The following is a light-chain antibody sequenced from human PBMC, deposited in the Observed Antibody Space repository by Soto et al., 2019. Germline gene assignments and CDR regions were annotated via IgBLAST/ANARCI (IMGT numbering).Light chain of an antibody. CDR2: NAS. Sequence: EIVLTQSPATLSLSPGTRATLSCRASQSVSSYLAWYQQKPGQAPRLLIYNASNRATGIPDRFSGSGSGTDFSLTISSLEPEDFAVYYCQQRSNWPGTFGQGTKVDIK. CDR1: QSVSSY. CDR3: QQRSNWPGT. J-gene: IGKJ1*01. V-gene: IGKV3-11*01.